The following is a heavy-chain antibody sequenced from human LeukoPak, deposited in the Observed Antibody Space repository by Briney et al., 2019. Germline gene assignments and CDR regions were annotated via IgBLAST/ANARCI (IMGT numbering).Heavy chain of an antibody. CDR3: AGASTYYYDSSGFN. D-gene: IGHD3-22*01. Sequence: QSGGSLRLSCAASGFTFSSYGMSWVRQAPGKGLEWVSAISGSGGSTYYADSVKGRFTISRDNSKNTLYLQMNSLRAEDTAVYYCAGASTYYYDSSGFNWGQGTLVTVSS. V-gene: IGHV3-23*01. CDR1: GFTFSSYG. CDR2: ISGSGGST. J-gene: IGHJ4*02.